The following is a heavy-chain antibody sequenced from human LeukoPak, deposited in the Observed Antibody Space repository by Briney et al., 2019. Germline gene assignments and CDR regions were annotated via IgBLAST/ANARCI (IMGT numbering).Heavy chain of an antibody. Sequence: GGSLRLSCAASGFTFSSYGMHWVRQAPGKGVEWVAVIWYDGSNKYYADSVKGRFTISRDNSKNTLYLQMNSLRAEDTAVYYCARDNWSRWVFDYWGQGTLVTVSS. J-gene: IGHJ4*02. V-gene: IGHV3-33*08. D-gene: IGHD4-23*01. CDR3: ARDNWSRWVFDY. CDR1: GFTFSSYG. CDR2: IWYDGSNK.